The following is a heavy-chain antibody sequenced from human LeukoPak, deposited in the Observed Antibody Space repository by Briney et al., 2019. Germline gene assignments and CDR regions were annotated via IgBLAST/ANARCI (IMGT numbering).Heavy chain of an antibody. J-gene: IGHJ6*03. V-gene: IGHV1-24*01. CDR2: FDPEDGET. CDR1: GYTLTELS. D-gene: IGHD2-2*02. Sequence: ASVKVSCKVSGYTLTELSMHWVRQAPGKGLEWMGGFDPEDGETIYAQKFQGRVTMTRDMSTSTVYMELSSLRSEDTAVYYCARVAAEVVGVPGAIGFGWLRRDYYYMDVWGKGTTVTVSS. CDR3: ARVAAEVVGVPGAIGFGWLRRDYYYMDV.